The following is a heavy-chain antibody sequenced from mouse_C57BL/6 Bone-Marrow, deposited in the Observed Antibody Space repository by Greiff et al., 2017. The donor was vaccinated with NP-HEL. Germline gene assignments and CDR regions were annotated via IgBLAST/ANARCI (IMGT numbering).Heavy chain of an antibody. Sequence: VMLVESGPGLVAPSQSLSITCTVSGFSLTSYAISWVRQPPGKGLEWLGVIWTGGGTNYNSALKSRLSISKDNSKSQVFLKMNSLQTDDTARYYCARGSYYSNSAWFAYWGQGTLVTVSA. V-gene: IGHV2-9-1*01. J-gene: IGHJ3*01. CDR1: GFSLTSYA. CDR2: IWTGGGT. D-gene: IGHD2-5*01. CDR3: ARGSYYSNSAWFAY.